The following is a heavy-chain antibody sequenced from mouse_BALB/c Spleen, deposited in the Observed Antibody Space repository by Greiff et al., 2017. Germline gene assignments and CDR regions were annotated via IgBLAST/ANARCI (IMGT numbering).Heavy chain of an antibody. V-gene: IGHV3-2*02. J-gene: IGHJ4*01. D-gene: IGHD2-1*01. CDR3: ARWGNYAPYYYAMDY. Sequence: EVKLEESGPGLVKPSQSLSLTCTVTGYSITSDYAWNWIRQFPGNKLEWMGYISYSGSTSYNPSLKSRISITRDTSKNQFFLQLNSVTTEDTATYYCARWGNYAPYYYAMDYWGQGTSVTVSS. CDR2: ISYSGST. CDR1: GYSITSDYA.